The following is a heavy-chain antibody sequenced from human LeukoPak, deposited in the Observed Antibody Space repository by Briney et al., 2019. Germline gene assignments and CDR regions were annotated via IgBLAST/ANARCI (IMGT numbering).Heavy chain of an antibody. J-gene: IGHJ4*02. CDR2: IRSSSRTT. V-gene: IGHV3-48*01. Sequence: GGSLRLSCAASGFTFSSYGMNWVRQAPGKGLEWASYIRSSSRTTYYADSVKGRFTISRDNAKNSLFLQMNSLRAEDTAVYYCARDGSGRVPEMSAPDYWGQGTLVTVSS. D-gene: IGHD3-10*01. CDR3: ARDGSGRVPEMSAPDY. CDR1: GFTFSSYG.